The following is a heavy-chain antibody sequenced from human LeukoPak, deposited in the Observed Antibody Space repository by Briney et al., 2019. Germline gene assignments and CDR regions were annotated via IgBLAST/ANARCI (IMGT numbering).Heavy chain of an antibody. CDR2: FDPEDGET. CDR3: ATGHYYDSSGYLFTLYYFDY. J-gene: IGHJ4*02. V-gene: IGHV1-24*01. Sequence: ASVKVSCKVSGYTLTELSMHWVRQAPGKGLEWMGGFDPEDGETIYAQKFQGRVTMTEDTSTDTAYMELSSLRSEDTAAYYCATGHYYDSSGYLFTLYYFDYWGQGTLVTVSS. D-gene: IGHD3-22*01. CDR1: GYTLTELS.